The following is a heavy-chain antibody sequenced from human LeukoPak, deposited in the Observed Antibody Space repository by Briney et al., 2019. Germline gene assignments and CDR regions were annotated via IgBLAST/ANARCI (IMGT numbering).Heavy chain of an antibody. J-gene: IGHJ4*02. D-gene: IGHD6-19*01. CDR2: INTDGSTT. CDR1: GFTFSNYW. Sequence: GGSLRLSCAASGFTFSNYWMHWVRQAPGKGLVWVARINTDGSTTNYADSVKGRFTISRDNAKTTLYLQKNSLRAEDTAVYHCANDMAGPVDSWGQGTLVTVSS. CDR3: ANDMAGPVDS. V-gene: IGHV3-74*01.